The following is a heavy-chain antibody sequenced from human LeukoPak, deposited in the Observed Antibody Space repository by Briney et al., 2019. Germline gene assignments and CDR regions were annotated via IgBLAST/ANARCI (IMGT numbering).Heavy chain of an antibody. D-gene: IGHD1-26*01. V-gene: IGHV3-48*01. CDR3: ARGGSGSQRNDAFDI. Sequence: GGSLRLSCAASGFTFSTYSINWVRQAPGKGLEWVSYIRSRDRTIYYADSVKGRFTISTDNAENSLYLQMNSLRAEDTAVYYCARGGSGSQRNDAFDIWGQGTMVTVSS. CDR2: IRSRDRTI. J-gene: IGHJ3*02. CDR1: GFTFSTYS.